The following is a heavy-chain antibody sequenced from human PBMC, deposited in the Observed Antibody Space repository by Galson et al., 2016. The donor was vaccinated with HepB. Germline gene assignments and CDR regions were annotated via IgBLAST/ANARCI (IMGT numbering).Heavy chain of an antibody. CDR2: IYFSGST. J-gene: IGHJ6*02. Sequence: LSLTCTVSGGSISSGGYYWSWIRQHPGKGLEWIGYIYFSGSTYYNPSLKSRVTISVDTSKNQFFLELTSVTAADTAVYYCARDEGFYNGMDVWGQGTTVTVAS. V-gene: IGHV4-31*03. D-gene: IGHD2-2*02. CDR3: ARDEGFYNGMDV. CDR1: GGSISSGGYY.